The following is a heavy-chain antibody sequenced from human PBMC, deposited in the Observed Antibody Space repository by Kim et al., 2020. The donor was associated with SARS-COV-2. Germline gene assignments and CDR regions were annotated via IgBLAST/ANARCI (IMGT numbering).Heavy chain of an antibody. J-gene: IGHJ6*02. V-gene: IGHV3-64*01. CDR3: ARSYYYGSGSSPYYGMDV. D-gene: IGHD3-10*01. Sequence: VKGSFTISRDNSKNTLYLQMGSLRAEDMAVYYCARSYYYGSGSSPYYGMDVWGQGTTVTVSS.